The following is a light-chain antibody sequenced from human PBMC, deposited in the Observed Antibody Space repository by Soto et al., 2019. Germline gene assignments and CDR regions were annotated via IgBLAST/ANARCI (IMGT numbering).Light chain of an antibody. CDR2: AAS. Sequence: EIILTQYPVTLSASPGEMATLSCRASQSLNNDLAWYQHKPGQSPRLLIYAASSRATGVPARVSGSGSGAEATLPSSGLQSEDFAVYDCQQYDDWRQYTFGQRTRL. CDR3: QQYDDWRQYT. J-gene: IGKJ2*01. V-gene: IGKV3-15*01. CDR1: QSLNND.